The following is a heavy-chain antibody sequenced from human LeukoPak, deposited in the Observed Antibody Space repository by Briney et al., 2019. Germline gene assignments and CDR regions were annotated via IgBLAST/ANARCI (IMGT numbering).Heavy chain of an antibody. CDR2: IYYSGST. J-gene: IGHJ5*02. Sequence: SETLSLTCTVSGGSISSYYWSWIRQPPGKGLEWIGYIYYSGSTNQNPSLKSRVTISVDTSKNQFSLKLSSVTAADTAVYYCARVQYFDWLSWFDPWGQGTLVTVSS. D-gene: IGHD3-9*01. V-gene: IGHV4-59*01. CDR1: GGSISSYY. CDR3: ARVQYFDWLSWFDP.